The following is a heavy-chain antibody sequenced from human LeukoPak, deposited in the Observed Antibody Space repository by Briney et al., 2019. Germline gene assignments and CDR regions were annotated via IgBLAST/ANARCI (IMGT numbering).Heavy chain of an antibody. J-gene: IGHJ3*02. V-gene: IGHV4-34*01. CDR3: ARSSGFSPIVVVVAASRRYAFDI. Sequence: SETLSLTCAVYGGSFSGYYWSWIRQPPGKGLEWIGEINHSGSTNYNPSLKSRVTISVDTSKNQFSLKLSSVTAADTAVYYCARSSGFSPIVVVVAASRRYAFDIRGQGTMVTVSS. CDR1: GGSFSGYY. CDR2: INHSGST. D-gene: IGHD2-15*01.